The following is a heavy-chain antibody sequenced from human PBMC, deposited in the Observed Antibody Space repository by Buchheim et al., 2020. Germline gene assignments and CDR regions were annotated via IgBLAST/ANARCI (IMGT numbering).Heavy chain of an antibody. CDR1: GGTFSSYA. J-gene: IGHJ4*02. CDR3: AGEPGYCSGGSCYSGVDY. D-gene: IGHD2-15*01. CDR2: FIPILGIA. V-gene: IGHV1-69*04. Sequence: QVQLVQSGAEVKKPGSPVKVSCKASGGTFSSYAISWVRQAPGQGLEWMGRFIPILGIANYAQKFQGRVTITADKPTSTAYMELSSLRSEDTAVYYCAGEPGYCSGGSCYSGVDYWGQGTL.